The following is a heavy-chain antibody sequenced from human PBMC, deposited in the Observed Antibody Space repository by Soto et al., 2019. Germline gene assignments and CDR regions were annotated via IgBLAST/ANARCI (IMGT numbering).Heavy chain of an antibody. Sequence: PWGSLRLSCAASGFSVGGNHLTWVRQAPGKGLEWVAVIHTSGDTYYADSVQGRFTISRDNSKNTVYLQMNSLRVGDTAMYFCARGVNDDSWGQGTLVTVSS. CDR1: GFSVGGNH. D-gene: IGHD2-8*01. V-gene: IGHV3-53*01. CDR3: ARGVNDDS. CDR2: IHTSGDT. J-gene: IGHJ4*02.